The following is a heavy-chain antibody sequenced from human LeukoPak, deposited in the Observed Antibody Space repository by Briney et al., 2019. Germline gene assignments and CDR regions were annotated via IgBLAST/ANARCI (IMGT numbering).Heavy chain of an antibody. Sequence: PSETLSLTCTVSGGSISSYYWSWIRQPPGKGLEWIGYIYYSGSTNYNPSFKSRVTISVDTSKNQFSLKLSSVTAADTAVYYCARTDIWFGELPSWFDPWGQGTLVTVSS. V-gene: IGHV4-59*08. CDR2: IYYSGST. J-gene: IGHJ5*02. CDR1: GGSISSYY. CDR3: ARTDIWFGELPSWFDP. D-gene: IGHD3-10*01.